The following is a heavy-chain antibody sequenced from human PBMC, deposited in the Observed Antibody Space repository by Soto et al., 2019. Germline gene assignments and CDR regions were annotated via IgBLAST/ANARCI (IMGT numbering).Heavy chain of an antibody. Sequence: PSETLSLTCAVSVGSISSSNWLSWVRQPPGKGLEWIGEIYHSGSTNYNPSLKSRVTISVDKSKNQFSLKLSSVTAADTAVYYCARCQTSIAAAGRGGYYYYYYGMDVWGQGATVTVSS. J-gene: IGHJ6*02. V-gene: IGHV4-4*02. CDR1: VGSISSSNW. D-gene: IGHD6-13*01. CDR2: IYHSGST. CDR3: ARCQTSIAAAGRGGYYYYYYGMDV.